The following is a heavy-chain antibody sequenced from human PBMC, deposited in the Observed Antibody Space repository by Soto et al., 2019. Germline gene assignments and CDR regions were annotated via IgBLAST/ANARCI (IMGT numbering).Heavy chain of an antibody. Sequence: QVQLQESGPGLVKPSETLSLTCTVSGGSISSYYWTWIRQPPGKGLEWIGFMYNSGSTHYNPSLKSRVTFSLDTSKNQFSLNLRSVTAADAAVYYCASMGYHYGSGSYPLDYWGQGTLVTVSS. D-gene: IGHD3-10*01. CDR3: ASMGYHYGSGSYPLDY. V-gene: IGHV4-59*08. J-gene: IGHJ4*02. CDR2: MYNSGST. CDR1: GGSISSYY.